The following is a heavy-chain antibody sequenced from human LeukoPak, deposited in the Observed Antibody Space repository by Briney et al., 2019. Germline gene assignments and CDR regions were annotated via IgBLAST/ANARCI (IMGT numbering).Heavy chain of an antibody. Sequence: ASVKVSCKASGYTFTTYYMHWVRQAPGQGLEWMGIINPSGGSTSYAHRFQGRVSMTRDTSTSTVYMEVSSLRSEDTAVYYCASGPQVGYCSGGSCYHFDYWGQGTLVTVSS. CDR3: ASGPQVGYCSGGSCYHFDY. CDR2: INPSGGST. J-gene: IGHJ4*02. CDR1: GYTFTTYY. D-gene: IGHD2-15*01. V-gene: IGHV1-46*01.